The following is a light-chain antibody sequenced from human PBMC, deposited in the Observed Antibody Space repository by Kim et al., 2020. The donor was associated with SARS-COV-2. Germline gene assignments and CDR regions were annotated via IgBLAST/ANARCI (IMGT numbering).Light chain of an antibody. V-gene: IGKV3-20*01. CDR3: QQYGDSPLA. Sequence: SPGERAPLSCRASQGVSSSYLGWYQQKPGQAPRLLIYGASSRATGIPDRFSGSGSGTDFTLTITRLEPEDFAVYYCQQYGDSPLAFGGGTKVDIK. J-gene: IGKJ4*01. CDR1: QGVSSSY. CDR2: GAS.